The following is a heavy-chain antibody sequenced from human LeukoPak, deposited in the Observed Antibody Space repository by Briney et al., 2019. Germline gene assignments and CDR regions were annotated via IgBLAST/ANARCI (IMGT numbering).Heavy chain of an antibody. CDR2: IYYTGKN. CDR3: VRRDTGWNYFDY. CDR1: GGSINSHY. V-gene: IGHV4-59*08. Sequence: SETLSLTCAVSGGSINSHYWGWIRQPPGKGLQWIGDIYYTGKNNYNPPLKSRVTISLDTSKDHLSLNLTSVVAADTAIYYCVRRDTGWNYFDYWGQGILVTVSS. D-gene: IGHD6-19*01. J-gene: IGHJ4*02.